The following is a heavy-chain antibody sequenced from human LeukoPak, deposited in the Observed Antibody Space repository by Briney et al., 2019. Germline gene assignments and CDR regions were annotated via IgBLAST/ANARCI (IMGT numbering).Heavy chain of an antibody. CDR2: ISAYNGNT. CDR1: GYTFTSYG. Sequence: GASVKVSCKASGYTFTSYGISWVRQAPGQGLEWMGWISAYNGNTNYAQKLQGRVTMTTDTSTSTAYMELSSLRSEDTAVYYCARDFGFTMVRGDTSYYFDYWGQGTLVTVSS. D-gene: IGHD3-10*01. V-gene: IGHV1-18*01. J-gene: IGHJ4*02. CDR3: ARDFGFTMVRGDTSYYFDY.